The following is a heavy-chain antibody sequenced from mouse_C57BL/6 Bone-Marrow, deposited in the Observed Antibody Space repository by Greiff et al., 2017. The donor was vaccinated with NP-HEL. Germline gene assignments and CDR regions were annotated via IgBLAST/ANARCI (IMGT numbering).Heavy chain of an antibody. Sequence: EVMLVESGGGLVQPGGSLKLSCAASGFTFSSYAMSWVRQTPEKRLEWVATISDGGSYTSYPDNVKGRFTISRDNAKNNLYLQMGHLKSEDTAMYYCARGTIVTSYWYFDVWGTGTTVTVSS. CDR3: ARGTIVTSYWYFDV. CDR2: ISDGGSYT. CDR1: GFTFSSYA. J-gene: IGHJ1*03. V-gene: IGHV5-4*03. D-gene: IGHD2-5*01.